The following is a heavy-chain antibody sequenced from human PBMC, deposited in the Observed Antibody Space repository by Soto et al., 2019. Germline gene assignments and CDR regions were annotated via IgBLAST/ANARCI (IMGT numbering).Heavy chain of an antibody. Sequence: GGSLRLSCAASGFTFSSYWMHWVRQAPGKGLVWVSRINSGGSSTSYADSVKGRFTISRDNAKNTLYLQMNSLRAEDTAVYYCARRSPGQTTAGLNTPYYYYYYMDVWGKGTTVTVSS. V-gene: IGHV3-74*01. CDR2: INSGGSST. J-gene: IGHJ6*03. CDR1: GFTFSSYW. D-gene: IGHD4-4*01. CDR3: ARRSPGQTTAGLNTPYYYYYYMDV.